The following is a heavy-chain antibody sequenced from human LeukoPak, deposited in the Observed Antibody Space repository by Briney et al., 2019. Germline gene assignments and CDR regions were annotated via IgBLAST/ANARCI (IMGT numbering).Heavy chain of an antibody. CDR1: GFTFSSYG. Sequence: PGRSLRLSCAASGFTFSSYGMHWVRQAPGKGLEWVAVISYDGSNKYYADSVKGRFTISRDNSKNTLYLQMNSLRAEDTAVYYCANFKGEWEPLFQHWGQGTLVTVSS. J-gene: IGHJ1*01. D-gene: IGHD1-26*01. CDR3: ANFKGEWEPLFQH. CDR2: ISYDGSNK. V-gene: IGHV3-30*18.